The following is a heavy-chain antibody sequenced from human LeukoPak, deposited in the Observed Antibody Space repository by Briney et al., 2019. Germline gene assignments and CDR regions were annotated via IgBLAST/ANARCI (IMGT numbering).Heavy chain of an antibody. CDR1: GFTFSSYG. CDR2: IRYDGSNK. J-gene: IGHJ5*02. V-gene: IGHV3-30*02. D-gene: IGHD6-13*01. Sequence: GGSLRLSCAASGFTFSSYGMHWVRQAPGKGLEWVAFIRYDGSNKYYADSVKGRFTISRDNSKNTLYLQMNSLRAEDTAVYYCARVHSSRSNWFDPWGQGTLVTVSS. CDR3: ARVHSSRSNWFDP.